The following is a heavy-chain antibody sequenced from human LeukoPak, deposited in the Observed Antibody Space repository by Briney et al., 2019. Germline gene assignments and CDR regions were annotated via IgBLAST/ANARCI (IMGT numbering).Heavy chain of an antibody. CDR2: MLYSGNT. J-gene: IGHJ4*02. CDR3: ARHLDSRGRYFDY. V-gene: IGHV4-39*01. D-gene: IGHD3-22*01. Sequence: SETLSLTCIVSGGSISSGSHYWAWVRQPPGKGLEWIASMLYSGNTCYNPSLKSRVTISVDTSKNQFFLRLSSVTAADTTVYYGARHLDSRGRYFDYWGQGTLVTVSS. CDR1: GGSISSGSHY.